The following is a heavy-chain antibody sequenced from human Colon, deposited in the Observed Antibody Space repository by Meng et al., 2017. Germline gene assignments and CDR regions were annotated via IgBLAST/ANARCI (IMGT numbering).Heavy chain of an antibody. Sequence: QLQLHESVSRLVKPSQTLSPTCAVSGHSVNTTLSAWSWNRNSPRKGLEWIGNIYDNGYPCYSPSLRSRVTISVDRSNNQFSLNLNSVTAADTAVYFCASGYRGSTYFSYWGQGILVTVSS. D-gene: IGHD3-16*01. V-gene: IGHV4-30-2*06. CDR3: ASGYRGSTYFSY. J-gene: IGHJ4*02. CDR1: GHSVNTTLSA. CDR2: IYDNGYP.